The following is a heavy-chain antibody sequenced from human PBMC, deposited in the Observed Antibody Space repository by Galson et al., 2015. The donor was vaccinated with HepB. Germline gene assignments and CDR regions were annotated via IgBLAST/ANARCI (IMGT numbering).Heavy chain of an antibody. CDR2: INHSGST. D-gene: IGHD3-22*01. V-gene: IGHV4-34*01. Sequence: GEINHSGSTNYNPSLKSQVTISVDTSKNQFSLKLSSVTAADTAVYYCAYYDSSGYQFDYWGQGTLVTVSS. CDR3: AYYDSSGYQFDY. J-gene: IGHJ4*02.